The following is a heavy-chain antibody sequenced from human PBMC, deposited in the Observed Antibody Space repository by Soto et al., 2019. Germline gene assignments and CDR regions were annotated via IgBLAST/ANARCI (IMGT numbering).Heavy chain of an antibody. J-gene: IGHJ5*02. CDR1: GGSISSGGYY. V-gene: IGHV4-31*03. Sequence: PSETLSLTCTVSGGSISSGGYYWSWIRQHPGKGLEWIGYTYYSGSTYYNPSLKSRVTISVDTSKNQFSLKLSSGTAADTAVYYCARVALDYGGNSGWFDPWGQGTLVTVS. D-gene: IGHD4-17*01. CDR3: ARVALDYGGNSGWFDP. CDR2: TYYSGST.